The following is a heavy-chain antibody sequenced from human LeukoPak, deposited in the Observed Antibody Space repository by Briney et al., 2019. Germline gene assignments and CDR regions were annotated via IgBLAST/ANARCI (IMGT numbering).Heavy chain of an antibody. V-gene: IGHV3-23*01. CDR1: GFTFSSYA. CDR3: AKDATASPYFHWFDN. J-gene: IGHJ4*02. D-gene: IGHD3-9*01. CDR2: ISSGDRT. Sequence: GGSLRLSCAASGFTFSSYAMNWVRQAPGKGLEWVAGISSGDRTFHAESVKGRFTISRDKSKDTLYLQMDSLRAEDTAVYYCAKDATASPYFHWFDNWGQGTQVVVSS.